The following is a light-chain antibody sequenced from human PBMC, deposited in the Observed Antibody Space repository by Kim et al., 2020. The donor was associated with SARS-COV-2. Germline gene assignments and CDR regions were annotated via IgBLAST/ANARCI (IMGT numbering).Light chain of an antibody. CDR2: GAS. CDR1: QSVSNSY. CDR3: QQYGSSPQCT. Sequence: SPGERAPPSCRASQSVSNSYLAWYQQKPGQAPRILIFGASTRATGIPARFSGSGSGTDLTLTISRLEPEDFAVYYCQQYGSSPQCTFGQGTKLEIK. J-gene: IGKJ2*02. V-gene: IGKV3-20*01.